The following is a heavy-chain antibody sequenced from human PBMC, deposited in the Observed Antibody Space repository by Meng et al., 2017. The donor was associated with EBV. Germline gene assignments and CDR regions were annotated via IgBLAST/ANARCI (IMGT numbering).Heavy chain of an antibody. CDR2: LPSDGGNT. CDR1: GFTFSGYG. J-gene: IGHJ5*02. D-gene: IGHD1-26*01. V-gene: IGHV3-30*03. CDR3: ARDLSGRFDP. Sequence: QVQLVGSGGGVVQPGRSLWLSCAASGFTFSGYGMFWVRQAPGKGPEWVAILPSDGGNTYYSDSVKGRFTISRDNSKKTLYLQMNSLRAEDTAVYYCARDLSGRFDPWGQGTLVTVSS.